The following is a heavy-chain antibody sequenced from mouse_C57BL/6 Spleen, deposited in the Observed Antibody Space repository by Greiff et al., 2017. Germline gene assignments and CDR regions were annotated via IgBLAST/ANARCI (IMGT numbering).Heavy chain of an antibody. D-gene: IGHD2-4*01. CDR3: ALYDYERYWYFDV. V-gene: IGHV3-6*01. CDR1: GYSITSGYY. Sequence: EVQLQESGPGLVKPSQSLSLTCSVTGYSITSGYYWNWIRQFPGNKLEWMGYISYDGSNNYNPSLKNRISITRDTSKNQFFLKLNSVTTEDTATYYCALYDYERYWYFDVWGTGTTVTVSS. CDR2: ISYDGSN. J-gene: IGHJ1*03.